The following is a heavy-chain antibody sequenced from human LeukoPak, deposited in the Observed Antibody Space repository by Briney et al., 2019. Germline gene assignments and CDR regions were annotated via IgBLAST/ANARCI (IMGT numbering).Heavy chain of an antibody. V-gene: IGHV3-20*04. CDR3: ARGGYSSRIYYYHYMDV. CDR2: INWNGEST. J-gene: IGHJ6*03. D-gene: IGHD6-13*01. CDR1: GFTFDDYG. Sequence: GGSLRLSCAASGFTFDDYGMSWVRQVPGKGPEWVSGINWNGESTGYADSVKGRFTISRDNAKNSLYLQMNSLRAEDTALYYCARGGYSSRIYYYHYMDVWGKGTTVTVSS.